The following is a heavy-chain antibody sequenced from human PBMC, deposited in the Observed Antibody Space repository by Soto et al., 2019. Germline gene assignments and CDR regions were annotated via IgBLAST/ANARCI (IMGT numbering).Heavy chain of an antibody. J-gene: IGHJ4*02. CDR1: GFTFSMHS. D-gene: IGHD3-22*01. Sequence: PGGSLRLSCSASGFTFSMHSMHWVRQTPGKALEYVSAISRDGRSTFYADSVKGRFTISRDNSKNTLYLRMNSLRSDDTAVYYCVKEANPFINTLVVLIFDYWGQGILVTVSS. CDR2: ISRDGRST. CDR3: VKEANPFINTLVVLIFDY. V-gene: IGHV3-64D*08.